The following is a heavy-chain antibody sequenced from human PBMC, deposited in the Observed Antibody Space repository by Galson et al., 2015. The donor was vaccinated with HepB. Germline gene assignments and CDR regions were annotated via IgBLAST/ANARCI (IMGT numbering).Heavy chain of an antibody. CDR3: ARMYASGSPDPHYYYYYGMDV. V-gene: IGHV3-30-3*01. CDR2: ISYDGSNK. CDR1: GFTFSSYA. D-gene: IGHD3-10*01. J-gene: IGHJ6*02. Sequence: SLRLSCAASGFTFSSYAMHWVRQAPGKGLEWVALISYDGSNKYYADSVKGRFTISRDNSKNTLYLQMNSLRAEDTAVYYCARMYASGSPDPHYYYYYGMDVWGQGTTVTVSS.